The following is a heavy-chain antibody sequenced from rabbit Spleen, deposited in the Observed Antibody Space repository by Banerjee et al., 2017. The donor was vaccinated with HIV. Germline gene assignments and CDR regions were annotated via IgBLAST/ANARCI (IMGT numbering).Heavy chain of an antibody. J-gene: IGHJ4*01. V-gene: IGHV1S7*01. CDR1: GFTLSSYY. D-gene: IGHD2-1*01. CDR3: ARDTYDDYGDYWGSYYFNL. Sequence: QLEESGGGLVQPGGSLKLSCTASGFTLSSYYMNWVRQAPGKGLEWIGYIDPVFGITYYANWVNGRFSISRENAQNTVFLQMTSLTAADTATYFCARDTYDDYGDYWGSYYFNLWGPGTLVTVS. CDR2: IDPVFGIT.